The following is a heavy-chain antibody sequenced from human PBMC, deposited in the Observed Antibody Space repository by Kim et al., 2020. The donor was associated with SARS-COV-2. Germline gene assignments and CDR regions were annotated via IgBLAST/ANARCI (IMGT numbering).Heavy chain of an antibody. CDR3: AKTVWMPGNLYYFDY. V-gene: IGHV1-69*01. Sequence: QKFQGRVTITADESTSTVHMELRSLRSDDTAVYYCAKTVWMPGNLYYFDYWGQGTLVTVSS. D-gene: IGHD1-7*01. J-gene: IGHJ4*02.